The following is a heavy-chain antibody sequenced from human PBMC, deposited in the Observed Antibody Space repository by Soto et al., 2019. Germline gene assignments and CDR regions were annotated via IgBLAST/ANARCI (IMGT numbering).Heavy chain of an antibody. CDR1: GYTFTSYG. J-gene: IGHJ4*02. CDR3: ARGWGNVWGGYRY. D-gene: IGHD3-16*02. V-gene: IGHV1-18*01. CDR2: ISAYNGNT. Sequence: QVQLVQSGAEVKKPGASVKVSCKASGYTFTSYGISWVRQAPGQGLEWMGWISAYNGNTNYAQKLQGRVTMTTDTSKGEAEMGRRSLRSDDTAVYYGARGWGNVWGGYRYWGQGTLVTVSS.